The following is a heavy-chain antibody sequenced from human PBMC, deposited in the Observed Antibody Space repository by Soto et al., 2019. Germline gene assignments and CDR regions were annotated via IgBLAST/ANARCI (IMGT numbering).Heavy chain of an antibody. CDR1: GYTFTGYY. CDR3: ARDSISSGRSYGMDV. Sequence: SVKVSCKASGYTFTGYYMHWVRQAPGQGLEWMGWINPNSGGTNYAQKFQGRVTMTRDTSISTAYMELSRLRSDDTAVYYCARDSISSGRSYGMDVWGQGTTVTVSS. V-gene: IGHV1-2*02. D-gene: IGHD6-19*01. J-gene: IGHJ6*02. CDR2: INPNSGGT.